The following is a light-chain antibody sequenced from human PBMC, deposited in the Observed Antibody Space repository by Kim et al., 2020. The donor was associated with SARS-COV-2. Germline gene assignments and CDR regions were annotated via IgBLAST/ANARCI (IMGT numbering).Light chain of an antibody. CDR1: GSNIGATYD. J-gene: IGLJ2*01. CDR3: QSYDRSLSGVV. Sequence: QSVLTQPPSVSGAPGQRVTISCTGSGSNIGATYDVHWYRQLPGIAPKLLIYGNTNRPSGVPDRFSGSKSDTSASLAITGLQAEDEADYYCQSYDRSLSGVVFGGGTKLTVL. CDR2: GNT. V-gene: IGLV1-40*01.